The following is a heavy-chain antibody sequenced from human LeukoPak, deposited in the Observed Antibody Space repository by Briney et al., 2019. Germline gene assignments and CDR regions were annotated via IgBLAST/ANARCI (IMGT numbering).Heavy chain of an antibody. J-gene: IGHJ4*02. CDR2: ISSNGRTT. CDR1: RFTFNNYA. D-gene: IGHD3-10*01. V-gene: IGHV3-23*01. CDR3: AKDLYYIDGDS. Sequence: GESLKISCVASRFTFNNYAMTWVRQAPGKGLEWVSLISSNGRTTHYAGSVKGWFTISRDNSKNTVYLQINSQRADDTAVYYCAKDLYYIDGDSWGQGTLVTVSP.